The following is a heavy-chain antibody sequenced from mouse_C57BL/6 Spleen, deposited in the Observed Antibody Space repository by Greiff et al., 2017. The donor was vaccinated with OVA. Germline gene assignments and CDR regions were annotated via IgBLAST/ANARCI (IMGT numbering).Heavy chain of an antibody. D-gene: IGHD4-1*01. V-gene: IGHV1-59*01. CDR3: AKGNWDGSY. CDR1: GYTFTSYW. J-gene: IGHJ3*01. Sequence: QVQLQQPGAELVRPGTSVKLSCKASGYTFTSYWMHWVKQRPGQGLEWIGVIDPSDSYTNYNQKFKGKATLTVDTSSSTAYMQLSSLTSEDSAVYYCAKGNWDGSYWGQGTLVTVSA. CDR2: IDPSDSYT.